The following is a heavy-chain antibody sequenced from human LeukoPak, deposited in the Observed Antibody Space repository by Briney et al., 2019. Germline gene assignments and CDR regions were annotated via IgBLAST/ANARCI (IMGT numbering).Heavy chain of an antibody. CDR3: ARHVRSAYDPFDI. J-gene: IGHJ3*02. Sequence: ASVKVSCKASGYTFTSYDINWVRQATGQGLEWMGWMNPNSGNTGYAQKFQGRVTMTRNTSVSTAYMELSSLRSEDTAVYYCARHVRSAYDPFDIWGQGTMVTVSS. V-gene: IGHV1-8*01. CDR1: GYTFTSYD. CDR2: MNPNSGNT. D-gene: IGHD3-3*01.